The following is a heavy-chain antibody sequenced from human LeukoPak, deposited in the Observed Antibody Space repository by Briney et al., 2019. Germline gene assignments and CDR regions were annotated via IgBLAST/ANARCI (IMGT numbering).Heavy chain of an antibody. V-gene: IGHV3-53*01. CDR1: GFTASSNY. D-gene: IGHD3-22*01. CDR3: AILYDSSGYYAFDI. CDR2: IYSGGST. Sequence: GGSLRLSCAASGFTASSNYMSWVRQAPGKGLEWVSVIYSGGSTYYADSVKGRFTISRDNSKNTLYLQMNSLRAEDTAVYYCAILYDSSGYYAFDIWGQGTMVTVSS. J-gene: IGHJ3*02.